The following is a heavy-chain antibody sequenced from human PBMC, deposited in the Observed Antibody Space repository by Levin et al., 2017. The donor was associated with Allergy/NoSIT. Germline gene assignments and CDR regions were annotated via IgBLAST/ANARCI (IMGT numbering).Heavy chain of an antibody. J-gene: IGHJ4*02. V-gene: IGHV5-51*01. Sequence: GESLKISCQASGYSFTSFWFGWVRQRPGKGLEWMGLIFPRDSDTRVSPSFQGQIIMSVDKSISTAYLQWTSLKASDSAMYYCARRDSDGSNSFDYWGQGTLVGVSP. D-gene: IGHD4-23*01. CDR2: IFPRDSDT. CDR1: GYSFTSFW. CDR3: ARRDSDGSNSFDY.